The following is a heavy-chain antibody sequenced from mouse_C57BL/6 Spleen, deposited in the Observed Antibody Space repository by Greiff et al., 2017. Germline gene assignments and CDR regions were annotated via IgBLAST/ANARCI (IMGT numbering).Heavy chain of an antibody. D-gene: IGHD3-2*02. V-gene: IGHV5-4*03. CDR2: ISDGGSYT. Sequence: EVMLVESGGGLVKPGGSLKLSCAASGFTFSSYALSWVRQTPEKRLEWVATISDGGSYTYYPDNVKGRFTISRDNAKNNLYLQMSHLKSEDTAMYYCASPDSSGYRYAMDYWGQGTSVTVSS. J-gene: IGHJ4*01. CDR1: GFTFSSYA. CDR3: ASPDSSGYRYAMDY.